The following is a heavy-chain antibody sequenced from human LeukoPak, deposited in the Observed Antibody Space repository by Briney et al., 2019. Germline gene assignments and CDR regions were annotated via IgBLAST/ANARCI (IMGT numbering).Heavy chain of an antibody. CDR1: GFTFSSYW. Sequence: PGGSLRLSCAASGFTFSSYWMSWVRQAPGKGLEWVANIKQDGSEKYYVDSVKGRFTISRDNAKNSLYLQMNSLRAEDTAVYYCTTAETVRFLEWLVYWGQGTLVTVSS. V-gene: IGHV3-7*01. D-gene: IGHD3-3*01. CDR2: IKQDGSEK. J-gene: IGHJ4*02. CDR3: TTAETVRFLEWLVY.